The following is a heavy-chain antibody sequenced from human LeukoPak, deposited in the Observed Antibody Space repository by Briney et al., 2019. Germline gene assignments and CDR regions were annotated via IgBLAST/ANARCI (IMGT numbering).Heavy chain of an antibody. CDR2: IYYSGST. CDR1: GGSISSYY. V-gene: IGHV4-59*01. CDR3: ARVSASGFDP. J-gene: IGHJ5*02. Sequence: SETLSLTCTVSGGSISSYYWSWIRQPPGQGLEWIGYIYYSGSTNYNPSRKSRVTISVDTSKNQFSLKLSSVTAADTAVYYCARVSASGFDPWGQGTLVTVSS.